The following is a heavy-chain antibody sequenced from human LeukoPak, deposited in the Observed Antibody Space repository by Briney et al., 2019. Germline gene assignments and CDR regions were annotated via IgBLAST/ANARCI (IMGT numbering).Heavy chain of an antibody. CDR2: TYYRSKWYN. CDR1: VDSVSSNSAA. V-gene: IGHV6-1*01. CDR3: AKGGSLGGGNFDY. D-gene: IGHD3-16*02. J-gene: IGHJ4*02. Sequence: SQTLSLTCAISVDSVSSNSAACNWIRPSPSRGLEWLGRTYYRSKWYNDYAVSVKSRITINPDTSKNQFSLQLNSVTPEDTAVYYCAKGGSLGGGNFDYWGQGTLVTVSS.